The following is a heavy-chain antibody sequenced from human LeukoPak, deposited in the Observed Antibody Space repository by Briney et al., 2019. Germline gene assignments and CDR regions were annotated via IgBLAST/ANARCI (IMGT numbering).Heavy chain of an antibody. CDR1: GLIFSSYS. Sequence: GGSLRLSCAASGLIFSSYSMNWVRQAPGKGLEWVSSITSDSGHIYYADSVKGRFTISRDNAKNSLYLQMNSLRAEDTAVYYCASPGGNDYWGQGTLVTVSS. J-gene: IGHJ4*02. CDR2: ITSDSGHI. CDR3: ASPGGNDY. D-gene: IGHD1-26*01. V-gene: IGHV3-21*01.